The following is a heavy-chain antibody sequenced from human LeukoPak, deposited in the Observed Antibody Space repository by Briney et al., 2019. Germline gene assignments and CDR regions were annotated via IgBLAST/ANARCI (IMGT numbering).Heavy chain of an antibody. D-gene: IGHD3-22*01. CDR2: ISYDGSNK. CDR1: GFTFSSYG. CDR3: ARSSIYDSSGYYFDY. Sequence: PGGSLRLSCAASGFTFSSYGMHWVRQAPGKGLEWVAVISYDGSNKYYADSVKGRFTISRDNSKNTLYLQMNSLRAEDTAVYYCARSSIYDSSGYYFDYWGQGTLVTVSS. V-gene: IGHV3-30*03. J-gene: IGHJ4*02.